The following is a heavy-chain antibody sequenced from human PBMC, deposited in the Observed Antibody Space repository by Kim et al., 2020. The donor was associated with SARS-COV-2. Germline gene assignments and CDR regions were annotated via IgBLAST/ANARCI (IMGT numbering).Heavy chain of an antibody. CDR1: GGSFSGYY. V-gene: IGHV4-34*01. Sequence: SETLSLTCAVYGGSFSGYYWSWIRQPPGKGLEWIGEINHSGSTNYNPSLKSRVTISVDTSKNQFSLKLSSVTAADTAVYYCARGGGIQLWLPRRNYYYGMDVWGQGTTVTVSS. CDR2: INHSGST. D-gene: IGHD5-18*01. J-gene: IGHJ6*02. CDR3: ARGGGIQLWLPRRNYYYGMDV.